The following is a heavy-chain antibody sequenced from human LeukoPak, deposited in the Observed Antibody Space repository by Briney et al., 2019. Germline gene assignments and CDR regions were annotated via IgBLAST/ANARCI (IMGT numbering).Heavy chain of an antibody. CDR2: IYYSGST. Sequence: KPSQTLSLTCTVSGGSISSGGYYWSWIRQHPGMGLEWIGYIYYSGSTYYNPSLKSRVTISVDTSKNQFSLKLSSVTAADTAVYYCARSTMLGVNKGYFDYRGQGTLVTVSS. J-gene: IGHJ4*02. CDR3: ARSTMLGVNKGYFDY. D-gene: IGHD3-3*01. CDR1: GGSISSGGYY. V-gene: IGHV4-31*03.